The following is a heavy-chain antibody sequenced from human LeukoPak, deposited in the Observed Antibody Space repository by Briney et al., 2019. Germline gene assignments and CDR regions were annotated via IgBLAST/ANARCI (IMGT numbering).Heavy chain of an antibody. CDR1: GGTFSSYA. V-gene: IGHV1-69*04. CDR3: AQTGIAASGYDY. CDR2: IIPILGIA. J-gene: IGHJ4*02. Sequence: ASVKVSCKASGGTFSSYAISWVRQAPGQGLEWMGRIIPILGIANYAQEFQGRVTITADKSTSTAYMELSSLRSEDTAVYYCAQTGIAASGYDYWGQGTLVTVSS. D-gene: IGHD6-25*01.